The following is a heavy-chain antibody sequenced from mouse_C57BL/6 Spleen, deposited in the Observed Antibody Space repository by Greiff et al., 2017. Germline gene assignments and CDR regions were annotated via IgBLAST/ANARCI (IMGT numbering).Heavy chain of an antibody. CDR3: ARCTEAY. D-gene: IGHD1-1*01. CDR2: INPSTGGT. CDR1: GYSFTGYY. J-gene: IGHJ3*01. Sequence: EVQLVESGPELVKPGASVKISCKASGYSFTGYYMNWVKQSPEKSLEWIGEINPSTGGTTYNQKFKAKAPLTVDKSSSTAYIQLKSLTSEDSAVYYCARCTEAYWGQGTLVTVSA. V-gene: IGHV1-42*01.